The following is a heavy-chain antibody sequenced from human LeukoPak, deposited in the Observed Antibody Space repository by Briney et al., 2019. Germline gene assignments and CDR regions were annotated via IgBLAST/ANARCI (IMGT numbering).Heavy chain of an antibody. J-gene: IGHJ4*02. V-gene: IGHV3-74*01. CDR2: INNDGSYT. CDR1: GFTFSSYW. Sequence: GGSLRLSCAASGFTFSSYWMHWVRQAPGKGLVWVSRINNDGSYTSYADSVKGRFTISRDNTKNSLYLQMNSLRAEDTAVFYCARDQYDTWSRRGNFDSWGQGTLVIVSS. D-gene: IGHD3-3*01. CDR3: ARDQYDTWSRRGNFDS.